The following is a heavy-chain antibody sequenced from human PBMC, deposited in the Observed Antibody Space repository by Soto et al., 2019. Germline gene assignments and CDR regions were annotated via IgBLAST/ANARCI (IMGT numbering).Heavy chain of an antibody. D-gene: IGHD2-15*01. J-gene: IGHJ5*02. CDR2: INPSGGST. V-gene: IGHV1-46*01. CDR1: GYTFTSYY. CDR3: ARGVDCSGGSCYEDFNWFDP. Sequence: ASVKVSCKASGYTFTSYYMHGVRQAPGQGLEWMGIINPSGGSTSYAQKFQGRVTMTRDTSTSTVYMELSSLRSEDTAVYYCARGVDCSGGSCYEDFNWFDPWGQGTLVTVSS.